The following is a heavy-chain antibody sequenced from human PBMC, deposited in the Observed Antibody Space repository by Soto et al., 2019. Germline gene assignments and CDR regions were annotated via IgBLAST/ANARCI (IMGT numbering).Heavy chain of an antibody. CDR1: GFTFSDYI. CDR3: ARDDEDGSYCDLGY. J-gene: IGHJ4*02. CDR2: VLHDGNNK. D-gene: IGHD3-10*01. Sequence: QVQLVESGGGEVQPGRSLRLSCAASGFTFSDYIMHWVRQAPGEGLEWVAMVLHDGNNKYYADSVKGRFTISRDNSKNTLYLQMNSLRTEDTAMYYCARDDEDGSYCDLGYWGQGTLVTVSS. V-gene: IGHV3-30-3*01.